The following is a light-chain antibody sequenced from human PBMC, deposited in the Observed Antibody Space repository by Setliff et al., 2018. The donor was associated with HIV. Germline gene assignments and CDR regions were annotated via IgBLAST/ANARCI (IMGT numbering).Light chain of an antibody. CDR3: CSYAGTNTYV. CDR1: SSDVGSYNF. V-gene: IGLV2-23*02. J-gene: IGLJ1*01. Sequence: QSVLTQPASVSGSPGQSITISCTGSSSDVGSYNFVSWYQQHPGKAPKLMIYQVNKRPSGASNRFSGSKSGNTASLTISGLQAEDETDYYCCSYAGTNTYVFGTGTKV. CDR2: QVN.